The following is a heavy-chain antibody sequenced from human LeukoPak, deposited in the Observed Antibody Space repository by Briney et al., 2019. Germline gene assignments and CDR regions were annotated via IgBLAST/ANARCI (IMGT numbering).Heavy chain of an antibody. CDR3: ASYCSTTSCYAVDY. J-gene: IGHJ4*02. CDR1: GFTFSDFA. CDR2: ISSSGSTT. V-gene: IGHV3-48*01. Sequence: PGGSLRLSCAGSGFTFSDFAMSRVRQAPGKGLEWVSYISSSGSTTYYADSVKGRFTISRDNAKNSLYLQMNSLRAEDTAVYYCASYCSTTSCYAVDYWGQGTLVTVSS. D-gene: IGHD2-2*01.